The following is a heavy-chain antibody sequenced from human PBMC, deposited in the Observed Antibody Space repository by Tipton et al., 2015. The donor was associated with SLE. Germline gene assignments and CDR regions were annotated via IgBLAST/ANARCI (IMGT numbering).Heavy chain of an antibody. V-gene: IGHV4-39*07. Sequence: TLSLTCTVSNGSISSSPYYWGWIRQSPGKGLEWVGSIYYSGSTYYNPSLKSRVTISVDTSKNQFSLKLGSVTAAGTAVYYCARGTGDYYGSGRHYCGLDVWGQGNAVTVT. D-gene: IGHD3-10*01. CDR2: IYYSGST. CDR3: ARGTGDYYGSGRHYCGLDV. CDR1: NGSISSSPYY. J-gene: IGHJ6*02.